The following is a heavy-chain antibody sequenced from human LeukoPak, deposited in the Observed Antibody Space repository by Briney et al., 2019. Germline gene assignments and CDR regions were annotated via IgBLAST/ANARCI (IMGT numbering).Heavy chain of an antibody. CDR3: ARELREYYGSGTYWYFDL. CDR2: KYCRSKWYN. Sequence: SQTLSLTCAIAGDSVSSNSAAWNWIRQSPSRGLEWLGKKYCRSKWYNDYEVSVKSRMTINPDTSKNQFSLQLNSVTPEDTAVYYCARELREYYGSGTYWYFDLWGRGTLVTVSS. CDR1: GDSVSSNSAA. J-gene: IGHJ2*01. D-gene: IGHD3-10*01. V-gene: IGHV6-1*01.